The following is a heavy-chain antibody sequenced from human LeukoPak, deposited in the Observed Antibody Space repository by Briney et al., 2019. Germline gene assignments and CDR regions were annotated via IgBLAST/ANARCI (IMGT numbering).Heavy chain of an antibody. CDR3: AKQLGYCSDGSCYFPY. V-gene: IGHV3-23*01. CDR2: ISNNGGYT. CDR1: GFTFSSSA. Sequence: WGSLRLSCAASGFTFSSSAMSWVRQAPGKGLEWVSAISNNGGYTYYADSVQGRFTISRDNSKSTLCLQMNSLRAEDTAVYYCAKQLGYCSDGSCYFPYWGQGTLVTVSS. J-gene: IGHJ4*02. D-gene: IGHD2-15*01.